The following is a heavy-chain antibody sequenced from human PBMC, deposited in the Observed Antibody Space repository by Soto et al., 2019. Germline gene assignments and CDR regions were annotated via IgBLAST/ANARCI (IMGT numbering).Heavy chain of an antibody. D-gene: IGHD6-6*01. CDR1: GFTFSSYG. CDR3: AKDAPPGYSSFPGMDV. Sequence: QVQLVESGGGVVQPGRSLRLSCAASGFTFSSYGMHWVRQAPGKGLEWVAVISYDGSNKYYADSVKGRFTISRDNSKNTLYLQMNSLRAEDTAVYYCAKDAPPGYSSFPGMDVWGQGTTVTVSS. V-gene: IGHV3-30*18. CDR2: ISYDGSNK. J-gene: IGHJ6*02.